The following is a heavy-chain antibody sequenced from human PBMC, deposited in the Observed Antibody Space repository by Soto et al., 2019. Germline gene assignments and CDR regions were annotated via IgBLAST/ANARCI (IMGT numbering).Heavy chain of an antibody. J-gene: IGHJ4*02. CDR3: ARGFYKGDDRWYAYYTRPDY. D-gene: IGHD3-3*01. CDR2: IWYDGDDK. CDR1: GFTVSTYA. Sequence: QVQLVESGGGVVQPGRSLRLSCAASGFTVSTYAMHWVRQAPGKGLEWVTFIWYDGDDKYYADSVKGRFTVSRDTSKNTLYLQMSSLRAEDTAVYFCARGFYKGDDRWYAYYTRPDYWGRGTLVTVSS. V-gene: IGHV3-33*01.